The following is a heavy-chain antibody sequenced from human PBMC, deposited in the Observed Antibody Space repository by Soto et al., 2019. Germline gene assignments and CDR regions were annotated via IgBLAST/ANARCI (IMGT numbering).Heavy chain of an antibody. CDR2: INHSGST. Sequence: PSETLSLTCAVYGGSFSGYYWSWIRQPPGKGLEWIGEINHSGSTNYNPSLKSRVTISVDTSKNQFSLKLSSVTAADTAVYYCARWGSSWFPYFDYWGQGTLVTVSS. D-gene: IGHD6-13*01. CDR3: ARWGSSWFPYFDY. J-gene: IGHJ4*02. CDR1: GGSFSGYY. V-gene: IGHV4-34*01.